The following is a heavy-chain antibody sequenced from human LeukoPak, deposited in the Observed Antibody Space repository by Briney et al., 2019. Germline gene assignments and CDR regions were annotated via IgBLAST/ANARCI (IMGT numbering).Heavy chain of an antibody. CDR1: GYRFTNHW. J-gene: IGHJ4*02. Sequence: GEPLKISCKASGYRFTNHWIAWVRQMPGKGLELMGSIYPGDSDTRYSPSFQGQITISADKSVATAYLQWSSLKASDTAIYYCARQGVYFSDSSAFYHWGQGTLITVSS. CDR3: ARQGVYFSDSSAFYH. V-gene: IGHV5-51*01. D-gene: IGHD3-22*01. CDR2: IYPGDSDT.